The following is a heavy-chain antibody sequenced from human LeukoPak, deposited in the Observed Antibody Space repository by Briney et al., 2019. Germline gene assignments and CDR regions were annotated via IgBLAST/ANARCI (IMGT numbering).Heavy chain of an antibody. D-gene: IGHD3-16*02. CDR2: INQDGNKT. CDR1: GFTFSSSW. V-gene: IGHV3-7*05. CDR3: ARDIGP. Sequence: GESLRLSCAASGFTFSSSWLSWVRQAPGKGLYWVSYINQDGNKTNLVASVKAPLTLSSDNPTNPLHLQTTSLTVEHPAVYHSARDIGPWGHGTLVPVSS. J-gene: IGHJ5*02.